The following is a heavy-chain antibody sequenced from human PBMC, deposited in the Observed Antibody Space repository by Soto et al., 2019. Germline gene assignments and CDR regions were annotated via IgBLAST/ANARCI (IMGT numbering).Heavy chain of an antibody. J-gene: IGHJ4*02. V-gene: IGHV3-30*18. CDR3: AKDRVGGTFYTPLGF. CDR1: GFNFDNYG. Sequence: GGSLRLSCQASGFNFDNYGMHWVRQAPGKGLEWVAVITYDGSNKYYADSVKGRFTISRDNSKNTLSLHLNTLKPEDTAVYHCAKDRVGGTFYTPLGFWGQGTLVTAPQ. CDR2: ITYDGSNK. D-gene: IGHD1-7*01.